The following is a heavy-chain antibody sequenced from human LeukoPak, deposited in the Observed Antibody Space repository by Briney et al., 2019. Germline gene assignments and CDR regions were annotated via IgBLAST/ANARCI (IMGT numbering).Heavy chain of an antibody. CDR1: GFTFSSYS. CDR3: VGDSDSVARGYFDY. V-gene: IGHV3-30-3*01. J-gene: IGHJ4*02. CDR2: ISYDGSNI. Sequence: PGGSLRLSCAASGFTFSSYSMHWVRQAPGKGLEWVAVISYDGSNIHYADSVKGRFTISRDNSKNTLYLQMNSLRPEDTAVCYCVGDSDSVARGYFDYWDQGTLVTVSS. D-gene: IGHD2-2*01.